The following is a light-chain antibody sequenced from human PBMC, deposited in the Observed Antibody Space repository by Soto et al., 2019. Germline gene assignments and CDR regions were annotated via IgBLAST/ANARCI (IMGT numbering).Light chain of an antibody. CDR1: QSVVSD. V-gene: IGKV3-15*01. J-gene: IGKJ1*01. CDR3: QQYDNWPWT. Sequence: ERVITQSPATLSVSRGERATLSGRASQSVVSDLAWYQQKPGQAPRLLIYRASTRATGGPARFSGSGSGTEFTLTISSLQSEDFAVYYCQQYDNWPWTFGRGTKVDI. CDR2: RAS.